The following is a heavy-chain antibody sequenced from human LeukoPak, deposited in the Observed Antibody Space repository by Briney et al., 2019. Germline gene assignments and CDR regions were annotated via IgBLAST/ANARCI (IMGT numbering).Heavy chain of an antibody. V-gene: IGHV3-7*01. Sequence: GGSLRLSCAASGFTFSSYWMSRVRQAPGKGLEWVANIKQDGSEKYYVDSVKGRFTISRDNAKNSLYLQMNSLRAEDTAVYYCARDYSNSSGGTYYYGMDVWGQGTTVTVSS. CDR2: IKQDGSEK. CDR3: ARDYSNSSGGTYYYGMDV. J-gene: IGHJ6*02. CDR1: GFTFSSYW. D-gene: IGHD4-4*01.